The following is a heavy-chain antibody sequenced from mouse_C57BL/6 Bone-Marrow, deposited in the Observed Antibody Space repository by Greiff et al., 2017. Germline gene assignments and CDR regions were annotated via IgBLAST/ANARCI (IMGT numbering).Heavy chain of an antibody. CDR2: IYPRSGNT. Sequence: QVQLQQSGVELARPGASVKLSCKASGYTFTSYGISWVKQRTGQGLEWIGEIYPRSGNTYYNEKFTGKATLTADKSSSTAYMELRSLTSEDSAVYFCARSGDYEDYAMDYWGQGTSVTVSS. D-gene: IGHD2-4*01. CDR1: GYTFTSYG. V-gene: IGHV1-81*01. J-gene: IGHJ4*01. CDR3: ARSGDYEDYAMDY.